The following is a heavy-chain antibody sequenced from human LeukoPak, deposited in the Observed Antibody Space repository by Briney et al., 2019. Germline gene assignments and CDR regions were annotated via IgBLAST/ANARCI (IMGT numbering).Heavy chain of an antibody. CDR1: GFTFNNYN. D-gene: IGHD3-10*01. CDR3: AKCVGELSRAPSILSYYYMDV. CDR2: ISGSGGST. V-gene: IGHV3-23*01. J-gene: IGHJ6*03. Sequence: QSGESLRLSCAASGFTFNNYNMNWVRQAPGKGLEWVSAISGSGGSTYYADSVKGRFTISRDNSKNTLYLQMNSLRAEDTAVYYCAKCVGELSRAPSILSYYYMDVWGKGTTVTVSS.